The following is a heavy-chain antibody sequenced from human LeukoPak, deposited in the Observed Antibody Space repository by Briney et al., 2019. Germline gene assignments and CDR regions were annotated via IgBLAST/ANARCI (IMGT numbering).Heavy chain of an antibody. V-gene: IGHV3-73*01. J-gene: IGHJ4*02. Sequence: GGSLRLSCAASGFTFSGSAMHWVRQASGKGLEWVGRIRSKANNYATAYAASVKGRFTISRDDSKDTAYLQMNSLKTEDAAVYYCSSLADYWGQGTLVTVSS. CDR2: IRSKANNYAT. D-gene: IGHD3-3*02. CDR1: GFTFSGSA. CDR3: SSLADY.